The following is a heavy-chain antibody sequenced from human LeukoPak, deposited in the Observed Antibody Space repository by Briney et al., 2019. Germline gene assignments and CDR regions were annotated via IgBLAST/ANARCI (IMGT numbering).Heavy chain of an antibody. CDR3: ARGRELRYFDWLLPYYFDY. CDR2: IYHSGST. CDR1: GGSISSSNW. Sequence: SGTLSLTCAVSGGSISSSNWWSWVRQPPGKGLEWIGEIYHSGSTNYNPSLKSRVTISVDKSKNQFSLKLSSVTAADTAVYYCARGRELRYFDWLLPYYFDYWGQGTLVTVSS. V-gene: IGHV4-4*02. J-gene: IGHJ4*02. D-gene: IGHD3-9*01.